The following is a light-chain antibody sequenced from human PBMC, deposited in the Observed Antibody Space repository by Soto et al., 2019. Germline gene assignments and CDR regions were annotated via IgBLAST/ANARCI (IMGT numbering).Light chain of an antibody. V-gene: IGKV3-20*01. CDR1: QSVSSSY. CDR3: QQYGRSPLP. J-gene: IGKJ1*01. CDR2: GAS. Sequence: EIVLTQSPGTLSLSPGERVTLSCRASQSVSSSYLAWYQQKPGQAPRLLIYGASSRATGIPDRFSGSGSGTDFTLTISRLEPEDFAVYYCQQYGRSPLPFGQGTNVEIK.